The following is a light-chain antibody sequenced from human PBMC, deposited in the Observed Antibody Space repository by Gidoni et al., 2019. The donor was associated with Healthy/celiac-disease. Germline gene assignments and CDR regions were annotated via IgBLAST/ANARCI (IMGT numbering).Light chain of an antibody. CDR2: GAS. Sequence: EIVMTQSPATLSVSPGERATLSCRASQSVSSNLAWYQQKTGQAPRLLISGASTRATGIPARFSGSGSGTEFTLTISSLQSEDFAVYYCQQYNNWPITFGQGTRLEIK. J-gene: IGKJ5*01. CDR3: QQYNNWPIT. CDR1: QSVSSN. V-gene: IGKV3-15*01.